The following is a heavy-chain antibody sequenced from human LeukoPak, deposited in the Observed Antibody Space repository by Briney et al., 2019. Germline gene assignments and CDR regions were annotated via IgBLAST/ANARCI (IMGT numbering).Heavy chain of an antibody. Sequence: PPETPSLTCTVSGGSISSYYWSWIRQPPGKGLEWIGYIYYSGSTNYNPSLKSRVTISVDTSKNQFSLNLSSVTAADTAVYYCARHNGPPDPVYSWSHFDYWGQRTLVTVSS. CDR3: ARHNGPPDPVYSWSHFDY. V-gene: IGHV4-59*08. J-gene: IGHJ4*02. CDR2: IYYSGST. D-gene: IGHD6-13*01. CDR1: GGSISSYY.